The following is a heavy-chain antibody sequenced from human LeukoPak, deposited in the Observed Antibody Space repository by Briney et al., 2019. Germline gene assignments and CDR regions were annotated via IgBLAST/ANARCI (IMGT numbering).Heavy chain of an antibody. J-gene: IGHJ4*02. Sequence: GGSLRLSCAASGFTFSSYAMSWVRQAPGKGLEWVSAISGSGGSTYYADSVKGRFTISRDNSKNTLCLQMDSPRAEDTAVYYCAKEYCNGGSCSGYWGQGTLVTVSS. CDR1: GFTFSSYA. CDR2: ISGSGGST. V-gene: IGHV3-23*01. CDR3: AKEYCNGGSCSGY. D-gene: IGHD2-15*01.